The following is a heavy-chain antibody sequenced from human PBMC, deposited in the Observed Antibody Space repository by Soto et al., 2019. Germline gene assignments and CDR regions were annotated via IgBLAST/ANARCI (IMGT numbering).Heavy chain of an antibody. Sequence: QLQLQESGPGLVKPSETLSLTCTVSGGSISSSSYYWGWIRQPPGKGLEWIGSIYYSGSTYYNPSLKSRVTISVDTSKNQFSLKLSSVTAADTAVYYCARQPGYNWILDAFDIWGQGTMVTVSS. CDR1: GGSISSSSYY. D-gene: IGHD1-20*01. V-gene: IGHV4-39*01. J-gene: IGHJ3*02. CDR2: IYYSGST. CDR3: ARQPGYNWILDAFDI.